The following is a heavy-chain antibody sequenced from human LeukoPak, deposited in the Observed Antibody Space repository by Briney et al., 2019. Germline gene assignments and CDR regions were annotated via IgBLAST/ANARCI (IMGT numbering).Heavy chain of an antibody. D-gene: IGHD4-17*01. V-gene: IGHV4-61*02. CDR2: IYTSGST. CDR1: GGSVSSDSYD. Sequence: SQTLSLTCPRSGGSVSSDSYDCGCIRNPARKGLEWIGRIYTSGSTNYNPSLKSRVTISVDTSKNQFSLKLSSVTAADTAVYYCAREYGDRRNWFDPWGQGTLVTVSS. J-gene: IGHJ5*02. CDR3: AREYGDRRNWFDP.